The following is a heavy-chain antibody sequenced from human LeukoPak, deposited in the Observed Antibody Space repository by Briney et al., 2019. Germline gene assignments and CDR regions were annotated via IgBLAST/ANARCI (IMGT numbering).Heavy chain of an antibody. D-gene: IGHD3-10*01. V-gene: IGHV4-31*03. CDR1: GGSISSGGYY. CDR3: AREGFFSVRGGKQYYFDY. J-gene: IGHJ4*02. CDR2: IYYSGST. Sequence: SSETLSLTCTVSGGSISSGGYYWSWIRQHPGKGLEWIGYIYYSGSTYYNPSLKSRVTISVDTSKNQFSLRLSSVTAADTAVYYCAREGFFSVRGGKQYYFDYWGQGTLVTVSS.